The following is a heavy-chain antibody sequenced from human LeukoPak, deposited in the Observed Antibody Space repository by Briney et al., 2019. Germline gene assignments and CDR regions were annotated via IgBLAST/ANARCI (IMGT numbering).Heavy chain of an antibody. D-gene: IGHD6-13*01. Sequence: SETLSLTCTVSGGSIGSYYWSWIRQPPGKGLEWIGYIYYSGSTNYNPSLKSRVTISVDTSKNQFSLKLSSVTATDTAVYYCARDGIAAAFDYWGQGTLVTVSS. V-gene: IGHV4-59*01. J-gene: IGHJ4*02. CDR1: GGSIGSYY. CDR2: IYYSGST. CDR3: ARDGIAAAFDY.